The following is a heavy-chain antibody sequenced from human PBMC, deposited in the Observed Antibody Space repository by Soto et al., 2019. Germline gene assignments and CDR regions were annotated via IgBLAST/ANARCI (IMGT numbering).Heavy chain of an antibody. CDR1: GFTFSGSH. CDR2: IRNKADSYAT. J-gene: IGHJ4*01. Sequence: GGSLRLSCAGSGFTFSGSHMHWVRQASGKGLEWVGHIRNKADSYATAYAASVKGRFTISRDDSKSMAFLQMNSLTAEDTAVYYCTRQTNSCHDYWGQGTLVTVSS. V-gene: IGHV3-73*01. CDR3: TRQTNSCHDY. D-gene: IGHD2-2*01.